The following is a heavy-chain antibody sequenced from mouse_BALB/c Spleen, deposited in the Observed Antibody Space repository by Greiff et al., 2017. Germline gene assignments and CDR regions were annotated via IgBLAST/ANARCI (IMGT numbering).Heavy chain of an antibody. J-gene: IGHJ3*01. CDR3: ASHYYGYGGWFAY. V-gene: IGHV5-12-2*01. D-gene: IGHD1-2*01. Sequence: EVHLVESGGGLVQPGGSLKLSCAASGFTFSSYTMSWVRQTPEKRLEWVAYISNGGGSTYYPDTVKGRFTISRDNAKNTLYLQMSSLKSEDTAMYYCASHYYGYGGWFAYWGQGTLVTVSA. CDR2: ISNGGGST. CDR1: GFTFSSYT.